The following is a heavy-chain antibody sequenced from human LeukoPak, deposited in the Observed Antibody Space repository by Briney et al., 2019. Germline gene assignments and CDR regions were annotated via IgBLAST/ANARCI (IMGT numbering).Heavy chain of an antibody. Sequence: SGGSLRLSCAASGFTFSSYAVHWVRQAPGKGLEWVAVISYDGSKKYYADSVEGRFTISRDNSKNTLYLQMNSLRVEDTAVYYCARGESYRFDYWGQGTLVTVSS. V-gene: IGHV3-30-3*01. CDR2: ISYDGSKK. D-gene: IGHD3-16*01. CDR1: GFTFSSYA. CDR3: ARGESYRFDY. J-gene: IGHJ4*02.